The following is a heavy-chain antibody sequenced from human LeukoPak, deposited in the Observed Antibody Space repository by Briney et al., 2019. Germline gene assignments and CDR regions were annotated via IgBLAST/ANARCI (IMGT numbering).Heavy chain of an antibody. CDR2: INPSGGST. CDR3: ARDLDGGIAVAGTFDY. J-gene: IGHJ4*02. CDR1: GYTFTSYY. V-gene: IGHV1-46*01. Sequence: ASVKVSCKASGYTFTSYYIHWVRQAPGQGLEWMGIINPSGGSTSYAQKFQGRVTMTRDTSTSTVYMELSSLRSEDTAVYYCARDLDGGIAVAGTFDYWGQGTLVAVSS. D-gene: IGHD6-19*01.